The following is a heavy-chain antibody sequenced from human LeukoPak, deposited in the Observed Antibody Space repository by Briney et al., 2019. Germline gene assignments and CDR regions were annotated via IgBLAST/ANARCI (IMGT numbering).Heavy chain of an antibody. V-gene: IGHV4-61*02. CDR2: IYYSGTT. D-gene: IGHD6-6*01. CDR1: GGSISSGSYY. J-gene: IGHJ6*03. CDR3: ARDFSSSSTVYYYYYMDV. Sequence: PSQTLSLTCTVSGGSISSGSYYWSWIRQPAGKGLEWIGTIYYSGTTYYNPSLKSRVTISLDTSKNQFSLKLSSVTAADTAIYYCARDFSSSSTVYYYYYMDVWGKGTTVTVSS.